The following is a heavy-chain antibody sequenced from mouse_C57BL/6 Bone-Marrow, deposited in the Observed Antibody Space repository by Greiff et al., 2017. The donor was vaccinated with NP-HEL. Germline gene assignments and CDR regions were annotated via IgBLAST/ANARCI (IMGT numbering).Heavy chain of an antibody. Sequence: EVKVVESGEGLVKPGGSLKLSCAASGFTFSSYAMSWVRQTPEKRLEWVAYISSGGDYIYYADTVKGRFTISRDNARNTLYLQMSSLKSEDTAMYYCTRVYYSGYAMDYWGQGTSVTVSS. CDR2: ISSGGDYI. J-gene: IGHJ4*01. V-gene: IGHV5-9-1*02. CDR3: TRVYYSGYAMDY. D-gene: IGHD2-12*01. CDR1: GFTFSSYA.